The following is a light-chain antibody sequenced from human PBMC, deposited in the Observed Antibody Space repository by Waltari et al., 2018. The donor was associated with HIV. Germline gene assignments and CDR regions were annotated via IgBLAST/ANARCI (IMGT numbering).Light chain of an antibody. CDR1: AGFVPRGLC. CDR2: ASN. J-gene: IGLJ2*01. Sequence: QLVVTQCSSLTVSPGGTVIPICASSAGFVPRGLCPYWSQLRRSQAPKRLIFASNNRYPLTPARFAGSFLGGKAALTLTGAQPEDEAAYYCLLSFAGTLVFGGGT. V-gene: IGLV7-46*01. CDR3: LLSFAGTLV.